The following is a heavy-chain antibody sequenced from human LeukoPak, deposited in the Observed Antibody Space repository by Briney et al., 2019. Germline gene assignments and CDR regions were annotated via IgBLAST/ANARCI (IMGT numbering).Heavy chain of an antibody. CDR2: IYPGYSDT. V-gene: IGHV5-51*01. CDR1: GYSFTSYW. Sequence: GESLKISCKGSGYSFTSYWIGWVRQMPGKGLEWMGIIYPGYSDTRYSPSFQGQVTISADKSLSTAYLQWSSLKASDTAMYYCARPSTINYFDYWGQGTLVTVSS. J-gene: IGHJ4*02. D-gene: IGHD2-2*01. CDR3: ARPSTINYFDY.